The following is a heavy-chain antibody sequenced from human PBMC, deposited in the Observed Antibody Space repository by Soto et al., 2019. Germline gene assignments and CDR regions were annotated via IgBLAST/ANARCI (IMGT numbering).Heavy chain of an antibody. CDR1: GFTFSNYA. V-gene: IGHV3-30*09. Sequence: QVQLVEAGGGVVQPGRSLSLSCAASGFTFSNYAMQWVRQPPGKGLEWVAVISYDGSNEYYADSVKGRFAISRDNSRTTLYLQMNCLRAEDTAVYYCARDYYDAGSPTRTRRGLSDYWGQGTLVTVSS. D-gene: IGHD3-10*01. CDR2: ISYDGSNE. CDR3: ARDYYDAGSPTRTRRGLSDY. J-gene: IGHJ4*02.